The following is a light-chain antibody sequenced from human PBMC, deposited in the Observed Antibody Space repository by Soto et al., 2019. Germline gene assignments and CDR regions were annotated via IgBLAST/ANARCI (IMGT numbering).Light chain of an antibody. CDR3: QKYNSYSWT. Sequence: DIQMTQSPSTLSASVGDRVTITCRASQSISSWLAWYQQKPGKAPKLLIYKASSLESGVPSRFSGSGSVTEFTLTISSLQPDDFATYFCQKYNSYSWTFGKVTKVEIK. CDR1: QSISSW. V-gene: IGKV1-5*03. J-gene: IGKJ1*01. CDR2: KAS.